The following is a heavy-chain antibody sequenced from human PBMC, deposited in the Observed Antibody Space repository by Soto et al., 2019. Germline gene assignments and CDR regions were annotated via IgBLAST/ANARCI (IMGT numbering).Heavy chain of an antibody. V-gene: IGHV1-8*01. J-gene: IGHJ4*02. D-gene: IGHD3-16*02. CDR3: ERENDCVWGSYRSFGYFDY. Sequence: ASVKVSCKASGYTFTSYDIYWVRQATEQGLEWMGCLNPNTGNSGYAENFQGRVTVTTDTSTSTAYMELSSLRSEDTAVYYCERENDCVWGSYRSFGYFDYWGQGTLVTVSS. CDR2: LNPNTGNS. CDR1: GYTFTSYD.